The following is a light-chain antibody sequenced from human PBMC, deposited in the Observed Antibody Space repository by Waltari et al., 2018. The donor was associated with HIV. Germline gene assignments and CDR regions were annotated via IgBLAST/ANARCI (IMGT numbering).Light chain of an antibody. Sequence: EIVLTQSPATLSLSPGERATLSCRASQSVGSSLAWFQQKPGQAPRLLIFDASNRATGIPGRFIGSGSGTDFTLAISNLEPEDSAVYYCQQRTNWPPWTFGQGTKVEIK. CDR1: QSVGSS. CDR2: DAS. V-gene: IGKV3-11*01. CDR3: QQRTNWPPWT. J-gene: IGKJ1*01.